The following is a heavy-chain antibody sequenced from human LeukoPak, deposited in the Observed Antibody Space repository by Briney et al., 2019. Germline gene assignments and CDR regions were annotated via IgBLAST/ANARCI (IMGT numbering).Heavy chain of an antibody. CDR1: GYTFTGYY. Sequence: ASAKVSCKASGYTFTGYYMHWVRQAPGQGLEWMGIINPSGGSTSYAQKFQGRVTMTRDTSTSTVYMELSSLRSEDTAVYYCAAGGGYEPLFDYWGQGTLVTVSS. J-gene: IGHJ4*02. CDR3: AAGGGYEPLFDY. CDR2: INPSGGST. V-gene: IGHV1-46*01. D-gene: IGHD5-12*01.